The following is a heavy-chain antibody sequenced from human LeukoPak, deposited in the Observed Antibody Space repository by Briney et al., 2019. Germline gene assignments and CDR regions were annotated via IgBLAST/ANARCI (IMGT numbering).Heavy chain of an antibody. D-gene: IGHD2-2*01. CDR3: AASSSQNYCSSTSYLNVPHFDY. V-gene: IGHV4-34*01. CDR2: INLSGST. J-gene: IGHJ4*02. Sequence: SETLSLTCAVYGGSFSGYYWSWIRQPPGKGLEWIGEINLSGSTNYNPSLKSRVTISVDTSKNQFSLKLSSVTAADTAVYYCAASSSQNYCSSTSYLNVPHFDYWGQGTLVTVSS. CDR1: GGSFSGYY.